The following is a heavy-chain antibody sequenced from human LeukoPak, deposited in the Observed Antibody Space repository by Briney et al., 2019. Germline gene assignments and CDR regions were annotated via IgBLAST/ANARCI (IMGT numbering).Heavy chain of an antibody. V-gene: IGHV4-39*01. J-gene: IGHJ6*03. Sequence: SETLSLTCTVSGGSISSSSYYWGWIRQPPGKGLEWIGSIHYSGSTYYNPSLKSRVTISVDTSKNQFSLKLSSVTAADTAVYYCARLPNLRGYYYYMDVWGKGTTVTISS. CDR3: ARLPNLRGYYYYMDV. CDR1: GGSISSSSYY. CDR2: IHYSGST.